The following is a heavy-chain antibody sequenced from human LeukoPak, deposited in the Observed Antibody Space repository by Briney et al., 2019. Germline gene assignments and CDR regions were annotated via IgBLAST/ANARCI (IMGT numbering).Heavy chain of an antibody. CDR1: GFTFGSYA. V-gene: IGHV3-23*01. D-gene: IGHD6-13*01. J-gene: IGHJ4*02. CDR2: ISGSGGST. CDR3: AKSIQQLVAWDY. Sequence: GGSLRLSCAASGFTFGSYAMSWVRQAPGKGLEWVSAISGSGGSTYYADSVKGRFTISRDNSKNTLYLQMNGLRAEDTAVYYCAKSIQQLVAWDYWGQGTLVTVSS.